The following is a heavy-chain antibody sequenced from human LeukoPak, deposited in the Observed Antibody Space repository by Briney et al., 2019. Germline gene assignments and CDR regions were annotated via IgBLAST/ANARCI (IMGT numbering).Heavy chain of an antibody. CDR2: IYYSGST. D-gene: IGHD3-10*01. CDR3: ARDVYYYGSGSYAFSYYYGMDV. Sequence: PSETLSLTCAVSGGSISSGGYYWSWIRQHPGKGLEWIGYIYYSGSTYYNPSLKSRVTISVDTSKNQFSLKLSSVTAADTAVYYCARDVYYYGSGSYAFSYYYGMDVWGQGTTVTVS. J-gene: IGHJ6*02. CDR1: GGSISSGGYY. V-gene: IGHV4-31*11.